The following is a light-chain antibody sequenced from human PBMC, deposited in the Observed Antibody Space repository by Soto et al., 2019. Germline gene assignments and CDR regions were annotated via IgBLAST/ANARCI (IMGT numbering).Light chain of an antibody. CDR2: YDD. CDR1: SSNIGNNA. V-gene: IGLV1-36*01. J-gene: IGLJ3*02. Sequence: QSVLTQPPSVSEAPRQRVTISCSGSSSNIGNNAVNWYQQLPGKAPKLLIYYDDLLPSGVSDRFSGSKSGTSASLAISGLQSEDEGDYYCAAWDDSLNVWVFGGGTQLTVL. CDR3: AAWDDSLNVWV.